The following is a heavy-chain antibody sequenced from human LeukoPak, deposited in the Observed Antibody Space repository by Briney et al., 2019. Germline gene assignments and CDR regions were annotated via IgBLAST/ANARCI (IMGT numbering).Heavy chain of an antibody. Sequence: GGSLRLSCAASGFTFSNAWMSWVRQAPGKGLEWVGHIKSKTDGGTTDYAAPVKGRFTISRDNSKNTLYLQMNSLRVEDTAVYYCAKGRGASGEVWVDYWGQGTLVTVSS. CDR2: IKSKTDGGTT. CDR1: GFTFSNAW. D-gene: IGHD3-16*01. V-gene: IGHV3-15*01. CDR3: AKGRGASGEVWVDY. J-gene: IGHJ4*02.